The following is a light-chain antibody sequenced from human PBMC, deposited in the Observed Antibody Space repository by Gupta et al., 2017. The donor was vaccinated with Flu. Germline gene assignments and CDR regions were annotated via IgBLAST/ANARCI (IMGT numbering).Light chain of an antibody. CDR3: RQRSNWPPVT. Sequence: ATLSSSPGERATLSCSASQSVSSYLSWCQQKPGQPPRLLIYDASNSAAGIPARFSGSRSGTNFTLTISRLEPQDFAVYYCRQRSNWPPVTFGGGTKVEIK. V-gene: IGKV3-11*01. CDR2: DAS. CDR1: QSVSSY. J-gene: IGKJ4*01.